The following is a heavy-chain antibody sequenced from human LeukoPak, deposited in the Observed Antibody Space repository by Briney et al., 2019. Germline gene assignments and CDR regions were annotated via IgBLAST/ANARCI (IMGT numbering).Heavy chain of an antibody. V-gene: IGHV1-18*01. CDR3: ARAGGWARGDHKADAFHI. D-gene: IGHD6-19*01. J-gene: IGHJ3*02. CDR2: ISTYHGHT. Sequence: VASVKVSCKASGYTFSNYGITWVRQAPGQGLEWMGWISTYHGHTDYAQKLQGRVTMTTDTSTSTSYIEMRSLSSDDTAVYYCARAGGWARGDHKADAFHIWGQGTMVTVSS. CDR1: GYTFSNYG.